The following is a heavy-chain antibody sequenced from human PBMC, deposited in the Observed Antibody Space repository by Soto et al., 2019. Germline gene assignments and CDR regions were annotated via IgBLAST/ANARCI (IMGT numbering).Heavy chain of an antibody. J-gene: IGHJ4*02. D-gene: IGHD3-3*01. CDR1: GYTFTSYY. CDR3: AKDHGGSYYDFWSGPYYFDY. V-gene: IGHV1-46*03. Sequence: QVQLVQSGAEVKKPGASVKVSCKASGYTFTSYYMHWVRQAPGQGLEWMGIINPSGGSTSYAQKFQGRATMTRATPTGTVYMDLSRLRSDDTAVYYCAKDHGGSYYDFWSGPYYFDYCGQGTLVTVSS. CDR2: INPSGGST.